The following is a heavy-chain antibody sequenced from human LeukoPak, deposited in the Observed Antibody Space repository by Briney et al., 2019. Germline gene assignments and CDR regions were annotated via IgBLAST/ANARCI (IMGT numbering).Heavy chain of an antibody. CDR2: INHSGST. CDR3: ARGLYDFWSGYYKAPYFDY. D-gene: IGHD3-3*01. CDR1: GGSFSGYY. J-gene: IGHJ4*02. Sequence: SETLSLTCAVYGGSFSGYYWSWIRQPPGKGLEWIGEINHSGSTNYNPSLKSRVTISVDTSKNQFSLKLSSVTAADTAVYYCARGLYDFWSGYYKAPYFDYWAQGTLVTVSS. V-gene: IGHV4-34*01.